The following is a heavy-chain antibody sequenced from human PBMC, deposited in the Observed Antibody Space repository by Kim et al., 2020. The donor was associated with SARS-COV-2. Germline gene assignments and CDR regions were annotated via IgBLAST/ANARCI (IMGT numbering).Heavy chain of an antibody. CDR2: ISSSSSYI. V-gene: IGHV3-21*01. D-gene: IGHD4-17*01. CDR1: GFTFSSYS. Sequence: GGSLRLSCAASGFTFSSYSMNWVRQAPGKGLEWVSSISSSSSYIYYADSVKGRFTISRDNAKNSLYLQMNSLRAEDTAVYYCARVGVEYGDYVLGGWGQGTLVTVSS. CDR3: ARVGVEYGDYVLGG. J-gene: IGHJ4*02.